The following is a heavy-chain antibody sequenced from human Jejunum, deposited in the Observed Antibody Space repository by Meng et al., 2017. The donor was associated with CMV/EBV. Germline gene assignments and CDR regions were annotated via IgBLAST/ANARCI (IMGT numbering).Heavy chain of an antibody. D-gene: IGHD5-24*01. CDR1: GYTFKTYA. CDR2: INTNTGNP. J-gene: IGHJ4*02. V-gene: IGHV7-4-1*02. Sequence: QGRPVQAGCELKKPGASVNVSCKSSGYTFKTYAMNWVRQAPGQGLEWGGWINTNTGNPTYAQGFTGRYVFSLDTSVSTAYLQISSLKAEDSAVYFCARDDGKMATNPFDYWGQGTLVTVSS. CDR3: ARDDGKMATNPFDY.